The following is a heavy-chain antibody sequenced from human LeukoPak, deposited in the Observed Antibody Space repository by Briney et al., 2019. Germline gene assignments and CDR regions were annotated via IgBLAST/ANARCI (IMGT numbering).Heavy chain of an antibody. Sequence: GGSLRLSCAASGFTFSSYWMHWVRQAPGKGLVWVSRISTDGSSTSYADSVKGRFTISRDNADNTLNLQMNTLRAEDTAVYYCAKGRGVTVFLDYWGQGTLVTVSS. CDR2: ISTDGSST. CDR1: GFTFSSYW. D-gene: IGHD3-10*01. CDR3: AKGRGVTVFLDY. J-gene: IGHJ4*02. V-gene: IGHV3-74*01.